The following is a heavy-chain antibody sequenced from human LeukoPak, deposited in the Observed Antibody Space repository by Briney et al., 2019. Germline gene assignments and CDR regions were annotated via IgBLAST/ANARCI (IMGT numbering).Heavy chain of an antibody. V-gene: IGHV1-8*03. CDR3: ARGRSRENWFDP. J-gene: IGHJ5*02. CDR2: MNPNSGNT. Sequence: ASVKVSCKASGYTFTSYDINWVRQATGQGLEWMGWMNPNSGNTGYAQKFQGRVTITRNTSISTAYMELSSLRSEDAAVYYCARGRSRENWFDPWGQGTLVTVSS. CDR1: GYTFTSYD.